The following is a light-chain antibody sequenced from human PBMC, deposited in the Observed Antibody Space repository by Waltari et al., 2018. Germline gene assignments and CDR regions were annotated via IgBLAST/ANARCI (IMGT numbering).Light chain of an antibody. Sequence: QSALTQPASVSGSPGQSITISCTGTSSDVGLYDYVSWYQHHPGKAPKLVIYDVSYRPSGISTRFSAYKSGNTASLTISGLQAEDEADYYCTSYTGSSTRYVFGTGTKVTVL. CDR2: DVS. CDR3: TSYTGSSTRYV. CDR1: SSDVGLYDY. J-gene: IGLJ1*01. V-gene: IGLV2-14*01.